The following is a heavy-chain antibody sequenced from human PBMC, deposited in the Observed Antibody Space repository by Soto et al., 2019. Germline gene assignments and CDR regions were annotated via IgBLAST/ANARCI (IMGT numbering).Heavy chain of an antibody. CDR2: ISYDGSNK. J-gene: IGHJ4*02. CDR3: ARGMGVAIRTYYFDY. Sequence: PWGSLPVCCASSVFTFSTYAMPRLPQATGKGLEWVAVISYDGSNKYYADSVKGRFTISIDNSKNTLYLQMNSLRAEDTAVYYCARGMGVAIRTYYFDYWGQGTLVTVSS. D-gene: IGHD2-21*01. V-gene: IGHV3-30-3*01. CDR1: VFTFSTYA.